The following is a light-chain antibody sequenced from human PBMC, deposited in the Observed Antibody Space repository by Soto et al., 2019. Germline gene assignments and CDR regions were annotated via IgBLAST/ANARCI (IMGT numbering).Light chain of an antibody. V-gene: IGKV3-20*01. CDR3: QQYGSSPPRYT. J-gene: IGKJ2*01. CDR2: GAS. Sequence: EIVLTQSPGTLSLSPGERATLSCRASQSVSSSYLAWYQQKPGQAPRLLIYGASSRATGIPDRFSGSGSGTEFTLTISSLEPEDFAVYYCQQYGSSPPRYTFGQGTKLEIK. CDR1: QSVSSSY.